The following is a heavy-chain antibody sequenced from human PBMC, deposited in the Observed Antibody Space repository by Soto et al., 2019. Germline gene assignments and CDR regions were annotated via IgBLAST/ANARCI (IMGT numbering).Heavy chain of an antibody. D-gene: IGHD5-18*01. CDR1: GFSFSSYK. CDR3: ARDQPGYSYGYGLGY. J-gene: IGHJ4*02. Sequence: PGGSLRLSCAASGFSFSSYKMNWVRQAPGKGLEWVSYISSSSSTIYYADSVKGRFTISRDNAKNSLYLQMNSLRAEDTAVYYCARDQPGYSYGYGLGYWGQGTLVTVSS. V-gene: IGHV3-48*04. CDR2: ISSSSSTI.